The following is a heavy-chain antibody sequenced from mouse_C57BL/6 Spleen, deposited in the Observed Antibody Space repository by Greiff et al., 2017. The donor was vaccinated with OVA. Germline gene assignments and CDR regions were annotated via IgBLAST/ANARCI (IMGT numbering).Heavy chain of an antibody. CDR2: IDPSDSYT. V-gene: IGHV1-69*01. J-gene: IGHJ1*03. CDR1: GYTFTSYW. D-gene: IGHD1-1*01. Sequence: VQLQQPGAELVMPGASVKLSCKASGYTFTSYWMHWVKQRPGQGLEWIGEIDPSDSYTNYNQKFKGKSTLTVDKSSSTAYMQLSSLTSEDSAVYYCARKSGILLRDFDVWGTGTTVTVSS. CDR3: ARKSGILLRDFDV.